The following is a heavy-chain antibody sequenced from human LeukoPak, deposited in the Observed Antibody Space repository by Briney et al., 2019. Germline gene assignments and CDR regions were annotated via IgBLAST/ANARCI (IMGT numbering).Heavy chain of an antibody. J-gene: IGHJ3*02. CDR1: GYTFTGYY. V-gene: IGHV1-2*04. CDR3: ARDRGYYDILTGLTYDAFDI. Sequence: GASVKVSCKASGYTFTGYYMHWVRPAPGQGLVWMGWINPNSGGTNYAQKFQGWVTMTRDTSISTAYMELSRLRSDDTAVYYCARDRGYYDILTGLTYDAFDIWGQGTMVTVSS. D-gene: IGHD3-9*01. CDR2: INPNSGGT.